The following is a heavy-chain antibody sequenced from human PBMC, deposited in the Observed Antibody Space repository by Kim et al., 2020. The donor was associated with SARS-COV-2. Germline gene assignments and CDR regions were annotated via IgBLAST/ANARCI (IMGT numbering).Heavy chain of an antibody. CDR3: AKGYYGDYLFDY. V-gene: IGHV3-30*18. CDR1: GFTFSSYG. Sequence: GGSLRLSCAASGFTFSSYGMHWVRQAPGKGLEWVAVISYDGSNKYYADSVKGRFTISRDNSKNTLYLQMNSLRAEDTAVYYCAKGYYGDYLFDYWGQGT. CDR2: ISYDGSNK. J-gene: IGHJ4*02. D-gene: IGHD4-17*01.